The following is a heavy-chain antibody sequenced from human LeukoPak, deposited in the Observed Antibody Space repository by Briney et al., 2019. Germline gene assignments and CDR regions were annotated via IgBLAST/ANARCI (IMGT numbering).Heavy chain of an antibody. CDR2: INPNSGGT. CDR1: GYTFTGYY. CDR3: ARELWGDYYDSSGYYSTIDY. J-gene: IGHJ4*02. D-gene: IGHD3-22*01. V-gene: IGHV1-2*02. Sequence: ASVKVSCKASGYTFTGYYMHWVRQAPGQGLEWMGWINPNSGGTNYAQKFQGRVTMTRDTSISTAYMELSRLRSDGTAVYYCARELWGDYYDSSGYYSTIDYWGQGTLVTVSS.